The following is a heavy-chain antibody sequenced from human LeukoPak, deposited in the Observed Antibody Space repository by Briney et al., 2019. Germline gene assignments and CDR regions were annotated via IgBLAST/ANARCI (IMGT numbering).Heavy chain of an antibody. D-gene: IGHD3-3*01. CDR2: IKQDGSEK. V-gene: IGHV3-7*01. J-gene: IGHJ4*02. CDR1: GFTFSSYW. CDR3: ARVGYDFWSGYYNFDY. Sequence: GGSLRLSCAASGFTFSSYWMSWVRQAPGKGLEWVANIKQDGSEKYYMDSVKGRFTISRDNAKNSLYLQMNSLRAEDTAVYYCARVGYDFWSGYYNFDYWGQGTLVTVSS.